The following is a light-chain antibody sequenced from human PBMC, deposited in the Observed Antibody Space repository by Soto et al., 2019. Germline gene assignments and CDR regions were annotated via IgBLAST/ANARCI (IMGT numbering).Light chain of an antibody. Sequence: EVVLTQSPATLSLSPGERATLSCRASQRVASDLAWYLQKPGQPPRLLIYDASIRATGIPGRISGSGSERDFTLTISRLEPEDAAVYYCQQYLNSPRTFGQGTKVDIK. J-gene: IGKJ1*01. CDR3: QQYLNSPRT. CDR2: DAS. CDR1: QRVASD. V-gene: IGKV3-20*01.